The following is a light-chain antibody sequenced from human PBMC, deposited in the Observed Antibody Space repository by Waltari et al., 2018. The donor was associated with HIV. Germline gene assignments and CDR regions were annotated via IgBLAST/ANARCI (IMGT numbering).Light chain of an antibody. J-gene: IGLJ2*01. CDR1: KLGDRY. CDR2: QDS. Sequence: SYELTQPPSVSVSPGQTARITCSGDKLGDRYTAWYQQRPGQSPVLVIYQDSKRPSGIPGRFSGSNSRNTATLTITETQALDEADYYCQAWDSSTAEVFGGGTKLTVL. CDR3: QAWDSSTAEV. V-gene: IGLV3-1*01.